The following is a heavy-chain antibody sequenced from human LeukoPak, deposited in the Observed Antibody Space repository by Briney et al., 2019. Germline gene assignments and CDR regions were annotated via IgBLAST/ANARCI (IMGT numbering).Heavy chain of an antibody. Sequence: GGSLRLSCAASGFTVSSNYMSWVRQAPGKGLEWVSVIYSGGSTYYADSVKGRFTISRDNAKNSLYLQMNSLRAEDTAVYYCARGHASSIAARWGTLYWGQGTLVTVSS. CDR2: IYSGGST. V-gene: IGHV3-53*01. CDR1: GFTVSSNY. D-gene: IGHD6-6*01. J-gene: IGHJ4*02. CDR3: ARGHASSIAARWGTLY.